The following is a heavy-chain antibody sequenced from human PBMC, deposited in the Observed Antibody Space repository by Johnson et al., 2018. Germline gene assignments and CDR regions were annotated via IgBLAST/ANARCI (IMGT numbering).Heavy chain of an antibody. Sequence: VQLQESGGGLVQXGGSXRLXCAASGFTFSNYWMHWVRQAPGKGLVWVSRITDDGGATNYAYSVKGRFVISRDNAHNIVHLEMNNLEIEDTALYFCAKGGAYGLALLSFYKHGFDVWGQGTAVTVSS. CDR3: AKGGAYGLALLSFYKHGFDV. V-gene: IGHV3-74*01. CDR1: GFTFSNYW. D-gene: IGHD3/OR15-3a*01. J-gene: IGHJ6*02. CDR2: ITDDGGAT.